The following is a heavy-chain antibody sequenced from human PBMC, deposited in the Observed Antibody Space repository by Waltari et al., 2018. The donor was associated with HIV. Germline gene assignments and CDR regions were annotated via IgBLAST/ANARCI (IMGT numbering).Heavy chain of an antibody. Sequence: QVQLQQWGAGLLKPSETLSPTCAVYGGSFSGYYWSWIRQPPGQGLGWIGEINHIGHTNYNPSLKSRGTISVDTSKSQFSMKLSAVTAADTAVYYCARVPYGDYYDSSGCDYWGQGTLVTVSS. D-gene: IGHD3-22*01. CDR3: ARVPYGDYYDSSGCDY. J-gene: IGHJ4*02. V-gene: IGHV4-34*01. CDR2: INHIGHT. CDR1: GGSFSGYY.